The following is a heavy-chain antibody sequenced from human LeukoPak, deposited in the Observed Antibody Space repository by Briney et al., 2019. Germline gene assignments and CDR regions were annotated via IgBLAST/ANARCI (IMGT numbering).Heavy chain of an antibody. CDR1: GFTFSSYG. V-gene: IGHV3-30*02. CDR3: AKRMGPSIAATDLDY. CDR2: IWYDGSNK. D-gene: IGHD6-13*01. Sequence: GGSLRLSCAASGFTFSSYGMHWVRQAPGKGLEWVAVIWYDGSNKYYADSVKGRFTISRDNSKNTLYLQMDSLRTEDTAVYYCAKRMGPSIAATDLDYWGQGTLVTVSS. J-gene: IGHJ4*02.